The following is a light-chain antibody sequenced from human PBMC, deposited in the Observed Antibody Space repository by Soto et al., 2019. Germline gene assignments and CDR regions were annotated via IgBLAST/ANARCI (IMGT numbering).Light chain of an antibody. J-gene: IGLJ1*01. CDR2: EVS. CDR3: SSYAGSNNYV. CDR1: SSDVGGYNY. V-gene: IGLV2-8*01. Sequence: QSVLTQHPSASGSPGQSVTISCTGTSSDVGGYNYVSWYQQLPGEAPKLVIYEVSRRPSGVPYRFSGSKSGNTASLTVSGLQTEDEADYYCSSYAGSNNYVFGSGTKV.